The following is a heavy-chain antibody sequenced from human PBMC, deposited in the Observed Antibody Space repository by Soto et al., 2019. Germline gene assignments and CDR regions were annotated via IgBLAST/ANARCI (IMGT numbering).Heavy chain of an antibody. CDR2: ISWDGDRT. CDR3: AKDIAGSGWYSLDY. J-gene: IGHJ4*02. V-gene: IGHV3-43*01. CDR1: GFTFDDYT. D-gene: IGHD6-19*01. Sequence: DVQLVESGGVVVQAGGSLRLSCAVSGFTFDDYTMHWVRQAPGKGLEWLSLISWDGDRTSYADSVKGRFTISRDNSKNSLYLQMNSLRTEDTALYYCAKDIAGSGWYSLDYWGQGSLVTVSS.